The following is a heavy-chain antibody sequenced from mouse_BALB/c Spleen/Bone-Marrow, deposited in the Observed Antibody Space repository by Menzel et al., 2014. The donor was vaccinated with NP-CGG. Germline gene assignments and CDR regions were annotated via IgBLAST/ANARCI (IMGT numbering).Heavy chain of an antibody. Sequence: EVKLVESGGGLVQPGDSLRLSCATSGFTFSDFYMEWVRQPPGKRLEWIAASRNKAKHYTTEYSASVKDRFIVSRDTSQSILYLQMNALRAEDTAIYYCARDVGYGNYFVYWGQGTLVTVSA. CDR3: ARDVGYGNYFVY. CDR1: GFTFSDFY. CDR2: SRNKAKHYTT. D-gene: IGHD2-10*02. J-gene: IGHJ3*01. V-gene: IGHV7-1*02.